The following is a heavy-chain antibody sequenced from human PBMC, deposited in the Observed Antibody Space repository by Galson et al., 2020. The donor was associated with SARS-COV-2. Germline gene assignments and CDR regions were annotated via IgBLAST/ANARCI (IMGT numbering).Heavy chain of an antibody. CDR1: GFKFTFYP. J-gene: IGHJ4*02. V-gene: IGHV3-23*01. D-gene: IGHD2-21*01. CDR2: ISGSGRNT. Sequence: GGSLRLSCAASGFKFTFYPMSWVRRSPGGGLEWVSVISGSGRNTNYADSVRGRFTISRDNAKNTVSLQMSSLRAEDTAVYFCAKETTYCGDDTCFVPDFDSWGRGTQVTVSS. CDR3: AKETTYCGDDTCFVPDFDS.